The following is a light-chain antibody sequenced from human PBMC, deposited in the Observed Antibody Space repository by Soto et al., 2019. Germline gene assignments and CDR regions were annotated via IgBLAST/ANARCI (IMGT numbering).Light chain of an antibody. Sequence: IVLTQYPVTLSLSPGESGTISCRASQNIGTYVAWYQQRRGQAPRLLIYDASDRAAGIPVRFSGSGSGTDFTLTISSPDPEDFAVYYCQQRSTWPPSFGPGTKVDVK. V-gene: IGKV3-11*01. CDR3: QQRSTWPPS. J-gene: IGKJ3*01. CDR1: QNIGTY. CDR2: DAS.